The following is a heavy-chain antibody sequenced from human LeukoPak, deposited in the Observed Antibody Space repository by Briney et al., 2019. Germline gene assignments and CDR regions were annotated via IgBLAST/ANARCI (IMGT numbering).Heavy chain of an antibody. CDR1: GFAFSSYW. J-gene: IGHJ4*02. CDR2: INSDGSST. V-gene: IGHV3-74*01. D-gene: IGHD5-24*01. CDR3: ATSDGGWPHSNFDY. Sequence: PGGSLRLSCAASGFAFSSYWMHWVRQAPGKGLVWVSRINSDGSSTSYADSVKGRFTISRDNAKNTLYLQMNSLRAEDTAVYYCATSDGGWPHSNFDYWGQGTLVTVSS.